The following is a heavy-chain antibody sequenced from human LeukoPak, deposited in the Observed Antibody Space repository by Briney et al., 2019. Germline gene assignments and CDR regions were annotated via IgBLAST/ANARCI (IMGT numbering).Heavy chain of an antibody. V-gene: IGHV3-23*01. D-gene: IGHD6-13*01. J-gene: IGHJ4*02. CDR2: ISGSGGTT. CDR3: AKAADSSWFRGLDY. Sequence: GGSLRLSCAVSGFTFSSYAMSWVRQAPGQGLEWVSAISGSGGTTYHADSVKGRFSISRDNSKNTLFLQMTSLRAEDTAIYFCAKAADSSWFRGLDYWGQGTLVTVSS. CDR1: GFTFSSYA.